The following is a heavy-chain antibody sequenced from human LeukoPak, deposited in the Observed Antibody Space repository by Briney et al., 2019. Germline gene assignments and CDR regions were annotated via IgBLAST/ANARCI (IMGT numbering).Heavy chain of an antibody. CDR3: ATVADYGGDLKYFDY. V-gene: IGHV4-39*01. CDR2: IYYSGST. Sequence: SETLSLTCTVSGGSISSSSYYWGWIRQPPGKGLEWIGSIYYSGSTYYNPSLKSRVTISVDTSKNQFSLKLSSVTAADTAVYYCATVADYGGDLKYFDYWGQGTLVTVSS. D-gene: IGHD4-23*01. J-gene: IGHJ4*02. CDR1: GGSISSSSYY.